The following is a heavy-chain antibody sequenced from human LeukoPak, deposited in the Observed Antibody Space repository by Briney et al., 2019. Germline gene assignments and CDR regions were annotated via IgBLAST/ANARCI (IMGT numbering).Heavy chain of an antibody. D-gene: IGHD3-10*01. V-gene: IGHV1-18*01. J-gene: IGHJ4*02. Sequence: GASVKVSCKASGYTFTSYGISWVRQAPGQGLEWMGWISAYNGNTNYAQKLQGRVAMTTDTSTSTAYMELRSLRSDDTAVYYCASGYYGSGSNYSPVDSWGQGTLVTVSS. CDR1: GYTFTSYG. CDR3: ASGYYGSGSNYSPVDS. CDR2: ISAYNGNT.